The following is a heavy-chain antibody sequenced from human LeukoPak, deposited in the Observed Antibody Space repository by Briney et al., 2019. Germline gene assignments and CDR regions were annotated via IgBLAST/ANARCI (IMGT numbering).Heavy chain of an antibody. CDR2: IYTSGST. CDR3: AIYGYSGGWYGEPFDY. D-gene: IGHD6-19*01. CDR1: GGSFSGYY. J-gene: IGHJ4*02. Sequence: PSETLSLTCAVYGGSFSGYYWSWIRQPAGKGLEWIGRIYTSGSTNYNPSLKSRVTMSVDTSKNQFSLKLSSVTAADPAVYYCAIYGYSGGWYGEPFDYWGQGTLVTVSS. V-gene: IGHV4-59*10.